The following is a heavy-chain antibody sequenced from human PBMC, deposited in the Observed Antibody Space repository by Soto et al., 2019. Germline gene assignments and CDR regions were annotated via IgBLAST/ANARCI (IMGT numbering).Heavy chain of an antibody. Sequence: SETLSLTCAVSGYSISSGYYCGWLRQPPGKGLEWIGSIYHGGSTYYNPSLNSRVTISIDRSKRQFSLKLSSVTDADTAVYYCARGGRGYSDGERWFDPWRQGTLVTVSS. CDR3: ARGGRGYSDGERWFDP. CDR2: IYHGGST. J-gene: IGHJ5*02. CDR1: GYSISSGYY. V-gene: IGHV4-38-2*01. D-gene: IGHD5-18*01.